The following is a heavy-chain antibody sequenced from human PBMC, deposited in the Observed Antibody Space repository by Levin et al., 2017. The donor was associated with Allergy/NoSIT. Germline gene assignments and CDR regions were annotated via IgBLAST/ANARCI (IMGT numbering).Heavy chain of an antibody. J-gene: IGHJ3*02. V-gene: IGHV3-23*01. CDR2: ISGSADKT. CDR3: ANLNILTGYNAFDI. Sequence: GGSLRLSCAVSGFTFSNYAMNWVRQAPGKGLEWVSAISGSADKTFYADSVKGRFTISRDNSKNTLYLQMNSLRAEDTAVYYCANLNILTGYNAFDIWGQGTMVTVSS. D-gene: IGHD3-9*01. CDR1: GFTFSNYA.